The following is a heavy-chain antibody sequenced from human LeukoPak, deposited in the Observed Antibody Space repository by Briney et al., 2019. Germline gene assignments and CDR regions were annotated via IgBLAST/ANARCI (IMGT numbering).Heavy chain of an antibody. Sequence: SETLSLTCTVSGGSISSYYWSWIRQPPGKGLEWIGYIYYSGSTNYNPSLKSRVTISVDTSKNQFSLKLSSVTAADTAVYYCARLRMVTAIRPRIGFDYWGQGTLVTVSS. CDR3: ARLRMVTAIRPRIGFDY. D-gene: IGHD2-21*02. CDR2: IYYSGST. CDR1: GGSISSYY. V-gene: IGHV4-59*01. J-gene: IGHJ4*02.